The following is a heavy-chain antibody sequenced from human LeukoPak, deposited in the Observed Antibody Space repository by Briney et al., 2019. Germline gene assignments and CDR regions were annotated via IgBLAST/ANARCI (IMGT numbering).Heavy chain of an antibody. CDR3: ASFRRFPSYYDSSGYYGLRSYYFDY. J-gene: IGHJ4*02. Sequence: KPSETLSLTCAVYGGSFSGYYWSWIRQPPGKGLEWIGEINHSGSTNYNPSLKSRVTISVDTSKNQFSRKLSSVTAADTAVYYCASFRRFPSYYDSSGYYGLRSYYFDYWGQGTLVTVSS. CDR1: GGSFSGYY. V-gene: IGHV4-34*01. D-gene: IGHD3-22*01. CDR2: INHSGST.